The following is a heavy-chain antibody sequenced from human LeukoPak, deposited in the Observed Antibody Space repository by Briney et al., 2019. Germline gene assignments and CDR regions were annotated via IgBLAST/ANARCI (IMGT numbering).Heavy chain of an antibody. J-gene: IGHJ4*02. Sequence: SETLSLTRTVSGGFISSYYWSWVRQPPGKGLEWIGYIYYSGSTNYNPSLKSRVTISVDKSKNQFSLKLSSVTAADTAVYYCARVDPYGDYFDYWGQGTLVTVSS. CDR1: GGFISSYY. CDR2: IYYSGST. CDR3: ARVDPYGDYFDY. D-gene: IGHD4-17*01. V-gene: IGHV4-59*01.